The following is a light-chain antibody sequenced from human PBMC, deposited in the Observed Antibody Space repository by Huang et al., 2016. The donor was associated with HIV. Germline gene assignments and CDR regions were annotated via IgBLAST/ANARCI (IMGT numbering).Light chain of an antibody. J-gene: IGKJ5*01. CDR1: QPLLSTANNKSY. CDR3: QQYYSASIT. V-gene: IGKV4-1*01. Sequence: DIVMTQSPGSLTVSLGERASINCTSSQPLLSTANNKSYFAWYQQKPRQPPKALLYWATNRGYGVPERLSGSGDGTDFTLTISSLQAEDVALYYCQQYYSASITFGQGTRVE. CDR2: WAT.